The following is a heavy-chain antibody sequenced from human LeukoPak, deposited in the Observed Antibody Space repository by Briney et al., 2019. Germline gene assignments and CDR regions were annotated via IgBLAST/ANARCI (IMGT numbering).Heavy chain of an antibody. CDR2: IYTTGST. J-gene: IGHJ4*02. CDR1: GGSISSYY. Sequence: SETLSLTCTVSGGSISSYYWSWIRQPPGKGLEWIGYIYTTGSTNYNPPLKSRVTISVDTSKNQFSLKLSSVTAPDTAVYYCARHAGPYNWNYGFFDYWGQGTLVTVSS. D-gene: IGHD1-7*01. CDR3: ARHAGPYNWNYGFFDY. V-gene: IGHV4-4*09.